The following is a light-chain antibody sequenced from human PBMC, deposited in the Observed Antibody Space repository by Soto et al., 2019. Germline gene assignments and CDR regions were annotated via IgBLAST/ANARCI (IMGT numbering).Light chain of an antibody. CDR3: HQYTFWPPGT. CDR1: QTIRNG. Sequence: IMMTQSPVTLSVSPGERATLSCRARQTIRNGLAWYQQKPGQAPRLLIYDASTRATGVRARFSGSGSGTDFTLTISSLQSEDFAVYYCHQYTFWPPGTFGPGTIVD. J-gene: IGKJ3*01. V-gene: IGKV3-15*01. CDR2: DAS.